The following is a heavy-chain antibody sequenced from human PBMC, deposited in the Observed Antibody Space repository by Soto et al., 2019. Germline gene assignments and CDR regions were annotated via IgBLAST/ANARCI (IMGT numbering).Heavy chain of an antibody. CDR1: GGSISSGGYY. CDR2: IYYSGST. D-gene: IGHD6-13*01. V-gene: IGHV4-31*03. Sequence: SETLSLTCTVSGGSISSGGYYWSWIRQHPGKGLEWIGYIYYSGSTYYNPSLKSRVTISVDTSKNQFSLKLSSVTAADTAVYYCARGWTSRSGYYFDYWGQGTLVTVSS. J-gene: IGHJ4*02. CDR3: ARGWTSRSGYYFDY.